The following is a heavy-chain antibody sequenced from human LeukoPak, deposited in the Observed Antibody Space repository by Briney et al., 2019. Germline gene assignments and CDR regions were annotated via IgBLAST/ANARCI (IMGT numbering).Heavy chain of an antibody. CDR1: GFTFSSYS. V-gene: IGHV3-21*01. J-gene: IGHJ4*02. Sequence: PGGSLRLSCAASGFTFSSYSMNWVRQAPGKGLEWVSSISSSSSYIYYADSVKGRFTISRDNAKNSLYLQMNSLRAEDTAVYYCARALWFGEGGFDYWGQGTLVTVSS. CDR2: ISSSSSYI. CDR3: ARALWFGEGGFDY. D-gene: IGHD3-10*01.